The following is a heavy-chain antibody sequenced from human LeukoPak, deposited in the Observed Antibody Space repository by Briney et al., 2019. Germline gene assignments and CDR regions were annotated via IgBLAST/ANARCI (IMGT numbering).Heavy chain of an antibody. CDR2: MNPNSGNT. J-gene: IGHJ4*02. CDR3: ARGKGPFDY. CDR1: GGTFSGYA. Sequence: ASVKVSCKASGGTFSGYAINWVRQATGQGLEWMGWMNPNSGNTGYAQKFQGRVTITRNTSISTAYMELSSLRSEDTAVYYCARGKGPFDYWGQGTLVTVSS. V-gene: IGHV1-8*03.